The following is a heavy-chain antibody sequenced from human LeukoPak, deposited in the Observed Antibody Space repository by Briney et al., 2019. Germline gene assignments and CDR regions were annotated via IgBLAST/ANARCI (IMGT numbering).Heavy chain of an antibody. CDR2: IYYSGST. CDR1: GGSISSGDYY. D-gene: IGHD2-2*01. J-gene: IGHJ6*02. V-gene: IGHV4-31*03. Sequence: PSQTLSLTCTVSGGSISSGDYYWNWIRQHPGKGLEWIGYIYYSGSTYYNPSLKSRVTISVDTSKNQFSLKLSSVTAADTAVYYCARASDGLYYYYYGMDVWGQGTTVTVSS. CDR3: ARASDGLYYYYYGMDV.